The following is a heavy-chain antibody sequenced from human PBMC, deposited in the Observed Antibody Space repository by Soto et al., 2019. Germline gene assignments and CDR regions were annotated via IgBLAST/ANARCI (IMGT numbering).Heavy chain of an antibody. CDR2: ISYDGSNK. J-gene: IGHJ4*02. D-gene: IGHD3-22*01. V-gene: IGHV3-30*18. CDR1: GFTFSSYG. Sequence: QVQLVESGGGVVQPRRSLRLSCAASGFTFSSYGIHWVRQAPGKGLEWVALISYDGSNKYYADSVKGRFTISRDNSKNTLYLQMNSLRAEDTAMYYCAKDAPYYYDSSGYYGPFDYWGQGTLVTVSS. CDR3: AKDAPYYYDSSGYYGPFDY.